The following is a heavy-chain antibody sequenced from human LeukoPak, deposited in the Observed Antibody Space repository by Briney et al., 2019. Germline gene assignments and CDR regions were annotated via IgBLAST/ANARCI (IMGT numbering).Heavy chain of an antibody. D-gene: IGHD5-12*01. CDR2: IRYDGSNK. J-gene: IGHJ4*02. CDR1: GFTFSSYG. CDR3: AKDGGYTRGVHFDY. V-gene: IGHV3-30*02. Sequence: GGSLRLSCAASGFTFSSYGMHWVRQAPGKGLEWVAFIRYDGSNKYYADSVKGRFTISRDNSKNTLYLQMNSLRAEDTAVYYCAKDGGYTRGVHFDYWGQGTLVTVSS.